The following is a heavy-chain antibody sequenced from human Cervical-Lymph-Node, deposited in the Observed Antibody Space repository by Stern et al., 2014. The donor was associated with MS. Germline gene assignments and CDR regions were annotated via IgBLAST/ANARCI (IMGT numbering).Heavy chain of an antibody. V-gene: IGHV3-9*01. J-gene: IGHJ3*02. CDR1: GFTFDDYA. D-gene: IGHD3-16*02. CDR3: AKTLGRSYHDPFDM. CDR2: ISWDGGSR. Sequence: EVQLVESGGGLVQPGRSLRLSCVASGFTFDDYAMHWVRQAPGKGLAWASGISWDGGSRNSADSVKDLVTISRDNAKNSLYLQMSSLRPEDTAFYYCAKTLGRSYHDPFDMWGQGTMVIFSS.